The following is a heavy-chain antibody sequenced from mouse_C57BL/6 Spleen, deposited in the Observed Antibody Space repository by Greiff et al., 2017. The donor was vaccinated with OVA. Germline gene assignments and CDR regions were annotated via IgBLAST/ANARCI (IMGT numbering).Heavy chain of an antibody. CDR2: IDPSDSYT. Sequence: VQLQQPGAELVMPVASVKLSCKASGYTFTSYWMHWVKQRPGQVLEWIGDIDPSDSYTNYNQKFKGKSTFTVDKSSSTAYMQRSSLTSEDSAVYYCAREIKGYAMDYWGQGTSVTVSS. J-gene: IGHJ4*01. D-gene: IGHD1-3*01. CDR1: GYTFTSYW. CDR3: AREIKGYAMDY. V-gene: IGHV1-69*01.